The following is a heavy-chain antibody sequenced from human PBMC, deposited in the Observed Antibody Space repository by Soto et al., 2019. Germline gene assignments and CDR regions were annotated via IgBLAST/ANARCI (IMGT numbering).Heavy chain of an antibody. J-gene: IGHJ4*02. Sequence: ASVKVSCKASGYTFTSYDINWVRQATGQGLEWMGWMNPNSGNTGYARKFQGRVTMTRNTSISTAYMELSSLRSEDTAVYYCARNAGAGTVSDYWGQGTLVTVSS. CDR2: MNPNSGNT. CDR1: GYTFTSYD. V-gene: IGHV1-8*01. D-gene: IGHD6-19*01. CDR3: ARNAGAGTVSDY.